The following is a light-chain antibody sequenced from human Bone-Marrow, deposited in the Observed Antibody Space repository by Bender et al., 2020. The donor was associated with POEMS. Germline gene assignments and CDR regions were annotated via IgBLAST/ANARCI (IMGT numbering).Light chain of an antibody. CDR3: KAWGTYSVV. Sequence: SYEVTQPPSVSVSPGQTASITCSGDDLGDKYVAWYQQKPGQSPVLVIYKDTKRPSGIPERFSGSNSGNTATLTISGTQAMDEADYYCKAWGTYSVVFGGGTKLTVL. CDR2: KDT. V-gene: IGLV3-1*01. CDR1: DLGDKY. J-gene: IGLJ2*01.